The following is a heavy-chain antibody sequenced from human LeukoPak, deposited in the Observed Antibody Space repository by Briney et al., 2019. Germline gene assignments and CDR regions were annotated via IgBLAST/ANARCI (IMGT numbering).Heavy chain of an antibody. CDR3: VRDTKRIAAAGTEFDP. V-gene: IGHV4-39*07. Sequence: SETLSLTCTVSGGSISSSGYYWGWIRQPPGKGLEWIGSINYRATTYYYPSLKSRVTISVDTSKNQFSLKLSSVTAADTAVYYCVRDTKRIAAAGTEFDPWGQGTLVTVSS. J-gene: IGHJ5*02. CDR2: INYRATT. CDR1: GGSISSSGYY. D-gene: IGHD6-13*01.